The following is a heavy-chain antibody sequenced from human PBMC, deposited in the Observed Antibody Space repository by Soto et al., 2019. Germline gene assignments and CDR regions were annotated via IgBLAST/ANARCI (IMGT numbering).Heavy chain of an antibody. D-gene: IGHD3-10*01. Sequence: QQPGKGLEWIGNIYYSGSTYYNPSLKSRASVSVDTSKNQFPLKLSSVTAADTAVYYCARVNYSGSGTYYRWFDYWRQGPLVRVS. CDR3: ARVNYSGSGTYYRWFDY. J-gene: IGHJ4*02. V-gene: IGHV4-31*02. CDR2: IYYSGST.